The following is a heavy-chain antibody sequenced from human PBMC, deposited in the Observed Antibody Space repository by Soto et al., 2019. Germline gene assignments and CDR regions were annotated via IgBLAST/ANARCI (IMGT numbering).Heavy chain of an antibody. CDR3: ARDKITGLFDY. D-gene: IGHD2-8*02. Sequence: QVQLQQWGAGLLKPSETLSLTCAVYGGSFSGYYWTWIRQPPGTGLEWIWEINHSGSTNYNPSLTXRVTISVDTSKNQFSLKLTSVTAADTAVYYCARDKITGLFDYWGQGTLVTVSS. CDR1: GGSFSGYY. V-gene: IGHV4-34*01. J-gene: IGHJ4*02. CDR2: INHSGST.